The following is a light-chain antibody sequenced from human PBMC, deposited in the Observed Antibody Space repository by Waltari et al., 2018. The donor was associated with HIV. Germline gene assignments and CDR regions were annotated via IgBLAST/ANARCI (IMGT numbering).Light chain of an antibody. Sequence: QSVLTQPPSVSAAPGQKVTISCSGSSSNIGNNFVSWYQQLPRTAPKLLIYENNKRPSGIPDRFSASKSGTSATLGITGLQTGDEADYYCGTWDGSLSIGFYVFGTGTKVTAL. J-gene: IGLJ1*01. CDR2: ENN. V-gene: IGLV1-51*02. CDR3: GTWDGSLSIGFYV. CDR1: SSNIGNNF.